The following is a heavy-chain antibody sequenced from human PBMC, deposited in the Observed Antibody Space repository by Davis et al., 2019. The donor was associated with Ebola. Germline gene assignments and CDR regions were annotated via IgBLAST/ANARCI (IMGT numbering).Heavy chain of an antibody. V-gene: IGHV3-53*01. CDR3: ARVDRPSGGYYPPNIDY. CDR2: VYAAGTT. CDR1: GFTVSSNY. D-gene: IGHD1-26*01. Sequence: PGGSLRLSCAASGFTVSSNYMSWVRQPPGKGLEWVSAVYAAGTTYYADSVKGRFTISRDNSKNTLYLQMNSLRAEDTAMYYCARVDRPSGGYYPPNIDYWGQGTLVTVSS. J-gene: IGHJ4*02.